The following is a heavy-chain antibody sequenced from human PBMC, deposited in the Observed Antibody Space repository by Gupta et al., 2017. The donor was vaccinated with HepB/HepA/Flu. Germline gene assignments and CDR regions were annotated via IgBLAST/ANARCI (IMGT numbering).Heavy chain of an antibody. D-gene: IGHD2/OR15-2a*01. CDR2: INHSGST. J-gene: IGHJ4*02. V-gene: IGHV4-34*01. Sequence: QVQLQQWGAGLLKPSETLSLTCAVYGGSFSGYYWSWIRQPPGKGLEWIGEINHSGSTNYNPSLKSRVTISVDTSKNQFSLKLSSVTAADTAVYYCARGRISGIGAYYFDYWGQGTLVTVSS. CDR3: ARGRISGIGAYYFDY. CDR1: GGSFSGYY.